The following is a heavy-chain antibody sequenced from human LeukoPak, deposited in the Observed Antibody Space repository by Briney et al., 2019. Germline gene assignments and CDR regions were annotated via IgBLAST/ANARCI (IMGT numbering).Heavy chain of an antibody. CDR1: GGSISSHY. CDR2: IYYSGST. CDR3: VRDLSVVVPAAINGDYMDV. Sequence: SETLSLTCTVSGGSISSHYWSWIRQPPGKGLEWIGYIYYSGSTNYNPSLKSRVTISVDTSKNQFSLKLSSVTAADTAVYYCVRDLSVVVPAAINGDYMDVWGKGTTVTVSS. D-gene: IGHD2-2*01. J-gene: IGHJ6*03. V-gene: IGHV4-59*11.